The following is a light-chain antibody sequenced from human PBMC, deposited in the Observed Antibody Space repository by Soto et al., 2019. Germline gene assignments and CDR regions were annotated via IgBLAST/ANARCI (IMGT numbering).Light chain of an antibody. CDR1: QSINNRY. CDR2: GAS. Sequence: EIVLTQSPGTLSLSPGERAILSCRASQSINNRYLAWYQQMPGRAPRLLIHGASSRAAGIPDRFSGSGSGTYFTLTINRLEPEDFAVYYCHHYDNSPPFPFGPGTTVDI. V-gene: IGKV3-20*01. CDR3: HHYDNSPPFP. J-gene: IGKJ3*01.